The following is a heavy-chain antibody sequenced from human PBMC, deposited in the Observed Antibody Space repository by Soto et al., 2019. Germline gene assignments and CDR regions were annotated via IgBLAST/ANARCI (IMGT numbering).Heavy chain of an antibody. J-gene: IGHJ6*02. V-gene: IGHV3-30*18. CDR2: ISYDGSNK. CDR1: GFTFSSYG. Sequence: QVQLVESGGGVVQPGRSLRLSCAASGFTFSSYGMHWVRQAPGKGLEWVAVISYDGSNKYYADSVKGRFTIDRDNSKNTLYLQMSSLRAEDTAVYYCVKDGSSGWPYYYGLDVWGQGTSVTVSS. CDR3: VKDGSSGWPYYYGLDV. D-gene: IGHD6-19*01.